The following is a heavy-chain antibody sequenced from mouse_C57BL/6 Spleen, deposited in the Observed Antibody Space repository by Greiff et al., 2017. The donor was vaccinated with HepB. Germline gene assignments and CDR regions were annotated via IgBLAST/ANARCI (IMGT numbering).Heavy chain of an antibody. CDR1: GFTFSSYA. V-gene: IGHV5-4*03. D-gene: IGHD1-1*01. J-gene: IGHJ3*01. CDR2: ISDGGSYT. CDR3: PRGGAYYYGGFAY. Sequence: EVKLMESGGGLVKPGGSLKLSCAASGFTFSSYAMSWVRQTPEKRLEWVATISDGGSYTYYPDNVKGRFTISRDNAKNNLYLQMSHLKSEDTAMYYCPRGGAYYYGGFAYWGQGTLVTVSA.